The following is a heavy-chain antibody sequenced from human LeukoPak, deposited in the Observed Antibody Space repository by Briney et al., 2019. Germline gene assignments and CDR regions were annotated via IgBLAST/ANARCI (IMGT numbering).Heavy chain of an antibody. CDR3: ARAAYSGYGWDY. Sequence: PGGSLRLSCVASGFTFSNYWMTWVRQAPGKGLEWVANIKPDGRDKYYVDSVEGRFTISRDNAKNSLYLQMNSLRAEDTAVYYCARAAYSGYGWDYWGQGTLVTVSS. J-gene: IGHJ4*02. CDR1: GFTFSNYW. CDR2: IKPDGRDK. V-gene: IGHV3-7*01. D-gene: IGHD5-12*01.